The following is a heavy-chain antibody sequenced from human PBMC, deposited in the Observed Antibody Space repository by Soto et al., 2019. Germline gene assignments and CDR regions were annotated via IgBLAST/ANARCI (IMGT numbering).Heavy chain of an antibody. V-gene: IGHV1-2*02. D-gene: IGHD6-19*01. CDR2: INPNSGGT. CDR1: GYTFTGYY. J-gene: IGHJ4*02. Sequence: ASVKVSCKASGYTFTGYYMHWVRQAPGQGLEWMGWINPNSGGTNYAQKFQGRVTMTRDTSISTAYMELSRLRSDDTAVYYCARDPVPIAVAGHYFDYWGQGTLVTVSS. CDR3: ARDPVPIAVAGHYFDY.